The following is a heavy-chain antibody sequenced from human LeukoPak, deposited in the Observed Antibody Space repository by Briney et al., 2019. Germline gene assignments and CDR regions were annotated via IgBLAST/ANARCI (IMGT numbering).Heavy chain of an antibody. D-gene: IGHD6-19*01. CDR2: VYYTGDT. CDR3: AAIIALADTYDGFDV. CDR1: GGSFSGYY. V-gene: IGHV4-34*01. J-gene: IGHJ3*01. Sequence: SETLSLTCAVYGGSFSGYYWSWIRQPPGKGLEWIGTVYYTGDTYYNPSLKSRVIISVDTSQNHFSLKLSSVTAADTAVYYCAAIIALADTYDGFDVWGQGTMVTVSS.